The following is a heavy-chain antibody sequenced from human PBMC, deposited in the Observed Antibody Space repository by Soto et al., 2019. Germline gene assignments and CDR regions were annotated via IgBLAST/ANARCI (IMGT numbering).Heavy chain of an antibody. CDR2: IKQDGSEK. V-gene: IGHV3-7*01. CDR1: GFTFSSYW. D-gene: IGHD3-9*01. CDR3: ARDGKQLRYFDWLSGVDETGWFDP. Sequence: HPGGSLRLSCAASGFTFSSYWMSWVRQAPGKGLEWVANIKQDGSEKYYVDSVKGRFTISRDNAKNSLYLQMNSLRAEDTAVYYCARDGKQLRYFDWLSGVDETGWFDPWGQGTLVTVSS. J-gene: IGHJ5*02.